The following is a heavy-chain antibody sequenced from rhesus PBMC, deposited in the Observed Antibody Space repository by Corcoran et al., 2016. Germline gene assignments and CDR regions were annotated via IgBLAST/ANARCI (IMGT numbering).Heavy chain of an antibody. Sequence: QVQLQESGPGLVKPSETLSLTCAVSGGSFSSYWWSWIRQPPGKGLEWIGGINGNSGSTTYTPSLKSRVTISKDASKNQFSLKLSSVTAADTAVYYCARYSNYIDYWGQGVLVTVSS. CDR1: GGSFSSYW. J-gene: IGHJ4*01. V-gene: IGHV4-80*01. D-gene: IGHD2-15*01. CDR2: INGNSGST. CDR3: ARYSNYIDY.